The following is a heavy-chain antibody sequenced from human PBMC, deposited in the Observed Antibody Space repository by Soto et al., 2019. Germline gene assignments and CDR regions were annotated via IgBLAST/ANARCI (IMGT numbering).Heavy chain of an antibody. Sequence: QVKLVESGGGVVQPGTSLRLSCEASGFAFNKFGMHWVRQAPGKGLEWVAFISYDGSYQYYADSVQGRLTITRDNSMNTLNMQLNRLRREDTAVYYCAKGGEVGGVLGDHWGQGTLVTVSS. V-gene: IGHV3-30*18. CDR2: ISYDGSYQ. D-gene: IGHD1-26*01. CDR1: GFAFNKFG. J-gene: IGHJ4*02. CDR3: AKGGEVGGVLGDH.